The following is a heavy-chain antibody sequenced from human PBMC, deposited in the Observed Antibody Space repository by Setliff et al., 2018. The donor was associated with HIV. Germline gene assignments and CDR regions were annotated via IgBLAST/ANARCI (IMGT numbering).Heavy chain of an antibody. J-gene: IGHJ4*02. V-gene: IGHV4-34*01. Sequence: SETLSLTCAVYGGSFSDYYWSWIRQPPEKGLEWIGEINHSGSTNYNPSLKSRVTISVDTSKNQFSLKLSSVTAADTAVYYCARLSPQYSGYDSGAFGYWGQGTLVTVS. CDR2: INHSGST. D-gene: IGHD5-12*01. CDR1: GGSFSDYY. CDR3: ARLSPQYSGYDSGAFGY.